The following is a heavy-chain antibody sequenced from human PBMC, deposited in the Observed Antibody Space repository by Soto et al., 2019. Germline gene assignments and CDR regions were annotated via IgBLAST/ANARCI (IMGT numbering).Heavy chain of an antibody. J-gene: IGHJ3*02. V-gene: IGHV3-23*01. CDR1: GFTFSSYA. D-gene: IGHD6-13*01. CDR2: ISGSGGST. CDR3: AKDLQQLVDAFDI. Sequence: GGSLRLSCAASGFTFSSYAMSWVRQAPGKGLEWVSAISGSGGSTYYADSVKGRFTVSRDNSKNPQYLQMNSLIAEDTAVYYWAKDLQQLVDAFDIWGQGTMVTVSS.